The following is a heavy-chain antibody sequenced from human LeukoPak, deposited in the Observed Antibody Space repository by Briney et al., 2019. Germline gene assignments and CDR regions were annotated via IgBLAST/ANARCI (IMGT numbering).Heavy chain of an antibody. CDR3: ARDLLADTSGYYY. J-gene: IGHJ4*02. Sequence: GGSLRLSCAASGFTFSSYGMHWVRQAPGKGLEWVANINQDGSEKYYVDSVKGRFTISRDNAKNSLYLQMNSLRAEDAAVYYCARDLLADTSGYYYWGQGTLVTVSS. CDR1: GFTFSSYG. CDR2: INQDGSEK. V-gene: IGHV3-7*01. D-gene: IGHD3-22*01.